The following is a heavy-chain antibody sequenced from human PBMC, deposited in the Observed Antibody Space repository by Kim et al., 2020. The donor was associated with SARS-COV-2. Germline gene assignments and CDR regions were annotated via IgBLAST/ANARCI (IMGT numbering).Heavy chain of an antibody. V-gene: IGHV3-74*01. J-gene: IGHJ4*02. CDR2: INSDGSST. Sequence: GSLRLSCAASGFTFSSYWMHWVRQAPGKGLVWVSRINSDGSSTSYADSVKGRFTISRDNAKNTLYLQMNSLRAEDTAVYYCASEWQWLVLGGHEIDYWGQGTLVTVSS. CDR1: GFTFSSYW. D-gene: IGHD6-19*01. CDR3: ASEWQWLVLGGHEIDY.